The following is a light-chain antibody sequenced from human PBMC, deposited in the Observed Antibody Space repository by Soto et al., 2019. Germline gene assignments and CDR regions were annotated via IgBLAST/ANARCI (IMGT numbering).Light chain of an antibody. J-gene: IGKJ1*01. V-gene: IGKV3-11*01. CDR1: QYAGTR. Sequence: EIVLTQSPATLSSSPGETATLSCRTSQYAGTRLAWYQHKPGQAPRLLIYYTSNRATGVPARFSGSGSGTDFTLTISSLAPEDFAIYYCHQRQSWPRTFGQGTKVDIK. CDR3: HQRQSWPRT. CDR2: YTS.